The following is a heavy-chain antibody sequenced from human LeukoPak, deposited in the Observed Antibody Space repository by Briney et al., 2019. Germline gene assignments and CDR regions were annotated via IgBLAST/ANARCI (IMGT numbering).Heavy chain of an antibody. CDR1: GFTFSSYA. CDR3: ARTFYSSSWYANYYYYGMDV. CDR2: ISYDGSNK. Sequence: GGSLRLSCAASGFTFSSYAMHWVRQAPRKGLEWVAVISYDGSNKYYADSVKGRFTISRDNSKNTLYLQMNSLRAEDTAVYYCARTFYSSSWYANYYYYGMDVWGQGTTVTVSS. V-gene: IGHV3-30-3*01. D-gene: IGHD6-13*01. J-gene: IGHJ6*02.